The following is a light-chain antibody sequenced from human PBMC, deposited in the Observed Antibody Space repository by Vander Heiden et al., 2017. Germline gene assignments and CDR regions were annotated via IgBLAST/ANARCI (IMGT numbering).Light chain of an antibody. V-gene: IGLV2-14*03. Sequence: SALPQPAPVSGSPRQSITISCPGTSSEVGGNNDVSRYQQDPGKAPKLMIYEVSNRPSGVSDRFSGSKSGNTASLTISGLQAEDEADYYCSSYTSSNTPYVFGTGTKVTVL. CDR2: EVS. CDR1: SSEVGGNND. J-gene: IGLJ1*01. CDR3: SSYTSSNTPYV.